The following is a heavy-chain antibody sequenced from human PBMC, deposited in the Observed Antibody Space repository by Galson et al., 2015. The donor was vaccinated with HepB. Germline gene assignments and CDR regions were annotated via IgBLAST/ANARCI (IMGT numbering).Heavy chain of an antibody. Sequence: SVKVSCKASGGTFSSYAISWVRQAPGQGLEWMGGIIPIFGTANYAQKFQGRVTITADESTSTAYMELSSLRSEDTAVYYCARDETGCSSTSCYGSGDAFDIWGQGTM. CDR3: ARDETGCSSTSCYGSGDAFDI. V-gene: IGHV1-69*13. D-gene: IGHD2-2*01. CDR1: GGTFSSYA. CDR2: IIPIFGTA. J-gene: IGHJ3*02.